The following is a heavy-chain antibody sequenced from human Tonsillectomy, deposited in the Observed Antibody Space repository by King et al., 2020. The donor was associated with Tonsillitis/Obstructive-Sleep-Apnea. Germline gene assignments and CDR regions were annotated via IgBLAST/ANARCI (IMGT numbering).Heavy chain of an antibody. J-gene: IGHJ4*02. V-gene: IGHV1-18*01. CDR2: ISAYNGNT. D-gene: IGHD3-16*01. CDR1: GYSFASYG. CDR3: AREVLGAGYFDY. Sequence: QVQLVESGAEVKKPGASVKVSCKASGYSFASYGIIWVRQAPGQGLEWMGWISAYNGNTNYEQKLQGRVTMTTDTSTSTAYMELRSLRSDDTAVYYCAREVLGAGYFDYWGQGTLVTVSS.